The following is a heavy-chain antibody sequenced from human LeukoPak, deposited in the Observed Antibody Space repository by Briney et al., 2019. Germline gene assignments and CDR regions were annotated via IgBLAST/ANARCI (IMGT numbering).Heavy chain of an antibody. CDR3: AEQPPRSGGY. D-gene: IGHD1/OR15-1a*01. CDR2: ISGSGGST. V-gene: IGHV3-23*01. J-gene: IGHJ4*02. CDR1: GFTFSSYA. Sequence: PGGSLRLSCAASGFTFSSYAMSGVRQAPGRGLEWVSAISGSGGSTYYADSVKGRFTIYRDNSKNLLYLKMNSLRAEDTAGYSCAEQPPRSGGYWGQGTLVTVSS.